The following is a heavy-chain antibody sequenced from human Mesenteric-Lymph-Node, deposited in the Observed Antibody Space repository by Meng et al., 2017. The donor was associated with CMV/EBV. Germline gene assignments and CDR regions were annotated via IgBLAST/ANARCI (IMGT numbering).Heavy chain of an antibody. V-gene: IGHV3-21*01. Sequence: GESLKISCAASGFTFSTYTMNWVRQAPGKGLEWVSSISSSSSYIYYADSVKGRFTISRDNAKNSLYLQMNSLRAEDTAVYYCASVTEGLYYFDYWGQGTLVTVSS. CDR1: GFTFSTYT. CDR2: ISSSSSYI. J-gene: IGHJ4*02. CDR3: ASVTEGLYYFDY.